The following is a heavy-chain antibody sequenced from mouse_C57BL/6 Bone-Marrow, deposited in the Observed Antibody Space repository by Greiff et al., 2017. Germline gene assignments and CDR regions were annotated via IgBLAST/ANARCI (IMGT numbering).Heavy chain of an antibody. J-gene: IGHJ3*01. CDR1: GYTFTDYY. D-gene: IGHD2-5*01. CDR3: ARCYYSNYPFAY. CDR2: INPNNGGT. Sequence: EVQLQQSGPELVKPGASVKMSCKASGYTFTDYYMNWVKQSHGKSLEWIGDINPNNGGTSYNQKFKGKATLTVDKSSSTAYMELRSLTSEDSAVYYCARCYYSNYPFAYWGQGTLVTVSA. V-gene: IGHV1-26*01.